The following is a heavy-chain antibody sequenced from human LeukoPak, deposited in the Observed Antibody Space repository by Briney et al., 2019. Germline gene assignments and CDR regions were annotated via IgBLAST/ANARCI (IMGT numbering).Heavy chain of an antibody. J-gene: IGHJ4*02. CDR1: GFTFSTYG. CDR2: IRSDGTKE. CDR3: AKDQGGRVYYFDY. D-gene: IGHD1-26*01. V-gene: IGHV3-30*02. Sequence: GGSLRLSCAASGFTFSTYGMHWVRQASGKGLEWAAFIRSDGTKEDYADSVKGRFTISRDNSKNTLYLQMNSLRAEDTAVYYCAKDQGGRVYYFDYWGQGTLVTVSS.